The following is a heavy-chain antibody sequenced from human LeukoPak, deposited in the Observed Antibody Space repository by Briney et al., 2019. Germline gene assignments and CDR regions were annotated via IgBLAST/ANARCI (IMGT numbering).Heavy chain of an antibody. CDR3: ARDPVLPNGLDV. CDR1: GFTVNSDY. CDR2: INSGGNT. Sequence: GESLRLSCAASGFTVNSDYMTWVRQAPGKGLEWVSAINSGGNTYYADSVKGRFTISRDNPKNTLYLQMSSLGPEDTAVYYCARDPVLPNGLDVWGQGTTVTVSS. J-gene: IGHJ6*02. V-gene: IGHV3-66*02. D-gene: IGHD4/OR15-4a*01.